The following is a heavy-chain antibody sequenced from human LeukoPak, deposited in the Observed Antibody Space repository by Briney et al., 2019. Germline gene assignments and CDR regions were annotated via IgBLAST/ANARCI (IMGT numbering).Heavy chain of an antibody. J-gene: IGHJ3*02. Sequence: ASVKVSCKASGYTFTGYYMHWVRQAPGQGLEWMGWINPNSGGTNYAQKFQGRVTMTRDTSISPAYMELSRLRSDDTAVYYCARGPDSSSWYPNDAFDIWGQGTMVTVSS. CDR3: ARGPDSSSWYPNDAFDI. CDR2: INPNSGGT. D-gene: IGHD6-13*01. V-gene: IGHV1-2*02. CDR1: GYTFTGYY.